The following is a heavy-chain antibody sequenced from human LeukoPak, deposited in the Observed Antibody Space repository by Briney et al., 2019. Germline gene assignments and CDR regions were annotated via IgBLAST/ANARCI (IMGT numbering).Heavy chain of an antibody. Sequence: ASVKVSCKASGYTFTSYGISWVRQAPGQGLEWMGWISAYNGNTNYAQKLQGRVTMTTDTSTSTAYMELRSLRSDDTAVYYCAREMNIKVPGPIMVRGVIDYYYYYYMDVWGKETTVTISS. CDR3: AREMNIKVPGPIMVRGVIDYYYYYYMDV. CDR2: ISAYNGNT. V-gene: IGHV1-18*01. CDR1: GYTFTSYG. D-gene: IGHD3-10*01. J-gene: IGHJ6*03.